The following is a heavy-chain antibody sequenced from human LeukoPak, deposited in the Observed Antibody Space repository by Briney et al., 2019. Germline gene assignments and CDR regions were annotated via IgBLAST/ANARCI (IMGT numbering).Heavy chain of an antibody. J-gene: IGHJ5*02. V-gene: IGHV1-46*01. CDR2: INPSGGST. D-gene: IGHD3-3*01. CDR1: GYTFTSYG. Sequence: RASVTVSCTASGYTFTSYGISWVRQAPGQGLEWVGIINPSGGSTSYAQKFQGRVTMTRDTSTSTVYMELSSLRSEDTAVYYCARSFYYDFWSGQNNWFDPWGQGTLVTVSS. CDR3: ARSFYYDFWSGQNNWFDP.